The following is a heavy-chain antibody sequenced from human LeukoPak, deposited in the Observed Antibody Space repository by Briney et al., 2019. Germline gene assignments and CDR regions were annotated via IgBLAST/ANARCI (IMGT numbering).Heavy chain of an antibody. D-gene: IGHD6-13*01. CDR1: AFTFSSYW. Sequence: GGSLRLSCATSAFTFSSYWMHWVHQAPGKGLVWVSRINSDGSSRSYADYVKGRFTISRDDAKNTLYLQMSSLSVDDTAIYYCTRGSPGYSSSWLDFWGQGILVTVSS. V-gene: IGHV3-74*01. J-gene: IGHJ4*02. CDR2: INSDGSSR. CDR3: TRGSPGYSSSWLDF.